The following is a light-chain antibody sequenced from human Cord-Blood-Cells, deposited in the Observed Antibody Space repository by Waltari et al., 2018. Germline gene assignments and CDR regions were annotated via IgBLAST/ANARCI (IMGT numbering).Light chain of an antibody. Sequence: QSALTQPRSVSGSPGQSVTISCTGTSSDVGGYNYVSWYQQHPGKAPKPMIHDVSQRPSGVPDRFSGSKSGNTASLTISGLQAEDEADYYCCSYAGSYTYWVFGGGTKLTVL. CDR1: SSDVGGYNY. J-gene: IGLJ3*02. CDR2: DVS. CDR3: CSYAGSYTYWV. V-gene: IGLV2-11*01.